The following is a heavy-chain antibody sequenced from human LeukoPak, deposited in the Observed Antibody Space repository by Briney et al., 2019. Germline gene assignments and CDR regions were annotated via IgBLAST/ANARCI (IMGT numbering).Heavy chain of an antibody. D-gene: IGHD3-16*01. CDR3: ARDWVQRGNAFDI. V-gene: IGHV1-46*03. CDR1: GGTFSSYA. CDR2: INPSGGST. Sequence: ASVKVSCKASGGTFSSYAISWVRQAPGQGLEWMGIINPSGGSTSYAQKFQGRVTMTRDTSTSTVYMELSSLRSEDTAVYYCARDWVQRGNAFDIWGQGTMVTVSS. J-gene: IGHJ3*02.